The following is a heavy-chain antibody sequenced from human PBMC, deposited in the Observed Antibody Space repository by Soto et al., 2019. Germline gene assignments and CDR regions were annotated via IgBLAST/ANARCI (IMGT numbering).Heavy chain of an antibody. J-gene: IGHJ4*02. CDR3: ARYYGGFVGY. CDR1: GYTFTSYG. D-gene: IGHD4-17*01. CDR2: ISAYNGNT. V-gene: IGHV1-18*01. Sequence: QVQLVQSGAEVKKPGASVKVSCKASGYTFTSYGISWVRQAPGQGLEWMGWISAYNGNTNYAQKLQGRVTTTTDTVSSIDNMEPSSVRSVDTARYYCARYYGGFVGYWGKGTLVTVSS.